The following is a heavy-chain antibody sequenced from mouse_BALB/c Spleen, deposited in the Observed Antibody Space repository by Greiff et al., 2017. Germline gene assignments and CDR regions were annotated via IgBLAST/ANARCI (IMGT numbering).Heavy chain of an antibody. CDR1: GFSLTSYG. CDR2: IWSGGST. Sequence: VQLVESGPGLVQPSQSLSITCTVSGFSLTSYGVHWVRQSPGKGLEWLGVIWSGGSTDYNAAFISRLSISKDNSKSQVFFKMNSLQANDTAIYYCARNGGITTVVATGYAMDYWGQGTSVTVSS. D-gene: IGHD1-1*01. V-gene: IGHV2-2*02. CDR3: ARNGGITTVVATGYAMDY. J-gene: IGHJ4*01.